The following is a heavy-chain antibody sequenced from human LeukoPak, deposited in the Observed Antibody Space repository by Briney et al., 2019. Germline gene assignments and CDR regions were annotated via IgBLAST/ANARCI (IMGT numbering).Heavy chain of an antibody. J-gene: IGHJ4*01. CDR2: MYYSGTS. Sequence: SETLSLTCTVSGXSIGGSNYYWGWIRQPPGKGLEWIGSMYYSGTSYYNPSLKSRVTISVDTSKNQFSLRLSSVTAADTAVYYCARQNYFDYWGHGILVTVSS. CDR3: ARQNYFDY. V-gene: IGHV4-39*01. CDR1: GXSIGGSNYY.